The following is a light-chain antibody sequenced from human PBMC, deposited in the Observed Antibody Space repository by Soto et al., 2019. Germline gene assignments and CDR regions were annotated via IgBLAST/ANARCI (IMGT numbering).Light chain of an antibody. CDR1: QSLLSTSNNKNF. Sequence: DIVMTQSPDSLAVSLGERATINCKSSQSLLSTSNNKNFLVWYQHKPGQPPKLLISWASTRESGVPDRFSGGGSGKYFPLPFSGLRAEGVGFYYCQQCFSAPLPSGGGTKWEIK. CDR2: WAS. CDR3: QQCFSAPLP. V-gene: IGKV4-1*01. J-gene: IGKJ4*01.